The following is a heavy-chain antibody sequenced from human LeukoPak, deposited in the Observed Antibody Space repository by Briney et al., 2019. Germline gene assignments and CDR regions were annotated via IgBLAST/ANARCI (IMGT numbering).Heavy chain of an antibody. D-gene: IGHD3-9*01. CDR3: ARVRMTGYYNYYYYGMDV. Sequence: PSETLSLTCTVSGGSISSSSYYWGWIRQPPGKGLEWIGSIYYSGSTYYNPSLKSRVTISVDTSKNQFSLKLSSVTAADTAVFYCARVRMTGYYNYYYYGMDVWGQGTTVTVSS. CDR1: GGSISSSSYY. V-gene: IGHV4-39*01. CDR2: IYYSGST. J-gene: IGHJ6*02.